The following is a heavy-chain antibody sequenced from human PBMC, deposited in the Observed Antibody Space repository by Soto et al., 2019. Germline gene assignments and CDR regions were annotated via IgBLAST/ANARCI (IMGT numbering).Heavy chain of an antibody. J-gene: IGHJ4*02. Sequence: AGGSLRLSCTASGFTFGDSDMSWFRQAPGKGLEWVGFIRSKAYGGTTEYAASVKGRFTISRDDSKGIAYLQMNSLKTEDTAVYYCTRETPDGDYFDYWGQGTLVTVSS. CDR2: IRSKAYGGTT. V-gene: IGHV3-49*03. D-gene: IGHD4-17*01. CDR3: TRETPDGDYFDY. CDR1: GFTFGDSD.